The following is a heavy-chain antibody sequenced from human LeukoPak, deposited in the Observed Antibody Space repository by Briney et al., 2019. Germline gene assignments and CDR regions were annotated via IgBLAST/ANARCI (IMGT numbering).Heavy chain of an antibody. CDR2: IHYSGST. CDR1: GGSISSSSYY. Sequence: SETLSLTCTVSGGSISSSSYYWAWIRQPPGKGLEWIGSIHYSGSTYYNPSLQSRVTISIDTSKNQFSLKLRFVTAADTAVYYCARDYITMVRGVIIAVDAFDIWGQGTMVTVSS. D-gene: IGHD3-10*01. CDR3: ARDYITMVRGVIIAVDAFDI. J-gene: IGHJ3*02. V-gene: IGHV4-39*07.